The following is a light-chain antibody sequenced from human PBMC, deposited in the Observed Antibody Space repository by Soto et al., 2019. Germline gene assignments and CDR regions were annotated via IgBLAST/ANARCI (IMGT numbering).Light chain of an antibody. CDR2: AAA. CDR1: QRISSW. Sequence: DIQMTQSPSSVSASVGDRVTITCRARQRISSWLAWYQQKPGKAPKLLIYAAASLQSGVPSRFSGSGAGTDFTLAISSLQPEDFVTYYCQQANSFPPWTFGQGTKVDIK. J-gene: IGKJ1*01. CDR3: QQANSFPPWT. V-gene: IGKV1-12*01.